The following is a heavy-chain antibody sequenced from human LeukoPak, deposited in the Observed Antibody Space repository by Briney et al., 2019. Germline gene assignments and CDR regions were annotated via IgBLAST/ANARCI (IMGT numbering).Heavy chain of an antibody. CDR3: ASPRLMMGEI. Sequence: ASVKVSCKASRYTFTAYYVHWVRQAPGQGLEWVGRINPNSGGTNYAQKFQGRVTMTRDTSISTAFMELSRLRSDDTAVYYCASPRLMMGEIWGQGTMVTVSS. D-gene: IGHD3-16*01. CDR1: RYTFTAYY. J-gene: IGHJ3*02. CDR2: INPNSGGT. V-gene: IGHV1-2*06.